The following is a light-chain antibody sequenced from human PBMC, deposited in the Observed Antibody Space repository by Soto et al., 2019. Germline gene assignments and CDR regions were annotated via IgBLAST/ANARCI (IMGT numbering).Light chain of an antibody. Sequence: QAVVTQPPSASGTPGQRVTISCPGSSSDIGSNTVNWYQQLPGTAPKLLIYRDNHRPSGIPDRVSGSKSGTSASLDISGLQSEDEADYYCTAWDGGLNARVFGGGTKLTVL. V-gene: IGLV1-44*01. J-gene: IGLJ3*02. CDR3: TAWDGGLNARV. CDR1: SSDIGSNT. CDR2: RDN.